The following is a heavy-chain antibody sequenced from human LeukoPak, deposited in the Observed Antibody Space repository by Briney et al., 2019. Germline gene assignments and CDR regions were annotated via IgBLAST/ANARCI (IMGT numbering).Heavy chain of an antibody. CDR2: IHYAGKT. CDR1: GVSISSYH. D-gene: IGHD6-6*01. J-gene: IGHJ4*02. V-gene: IGHV4-39*07. CDR3: AGEYSSSAGF. Sequence: SSETLSLTCSVSGVSISSYHWGWIRQPPGKGLEWIGSIHYAGKTYYKPSLKSRVNIYIDTPKSQFFLNLRSVTAADTAVYYCAGEYSSSAGFWGQGTLVTVSS.